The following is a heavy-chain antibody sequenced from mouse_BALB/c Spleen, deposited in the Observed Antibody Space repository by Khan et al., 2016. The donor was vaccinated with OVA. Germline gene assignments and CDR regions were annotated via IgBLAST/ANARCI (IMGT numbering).Heavy chain of an antibody. J-gene: IGHJ2*01. Sequence: EVQLQESGPGLLKPSQSLSLTCTVTGYSITSDYAWNLIRQLPRNQLEWMAFIGYSGSTTYNPSLRSRISITRDTSNNHFFLQLSSLTTEDTATYYRANGRLLHRYAEYVDYWGQGTTLTVSS. CDR1: GYSITSDYA. D-gene: IGHD1-1*01. CDR3: ANGRLLHRYAEYVDY. CDR2: IGYSGST. V-gene: IGHV3-2*02.